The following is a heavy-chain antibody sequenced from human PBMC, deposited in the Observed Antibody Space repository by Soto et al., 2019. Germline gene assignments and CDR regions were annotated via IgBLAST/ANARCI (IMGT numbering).Heavy chain of an antibody. CDR2: IISKTDGGAT. Sequence: EVQLVESGGGLVKPGGSLRLSCAASGFAFNNAWMNWVRQAPGKGLEWVGRIISKTDGGATDYTASVKDRFFVSRDDSENTLYLQMNSLKTEDTAVYYCAAGTGRTDFDYCGQGTLVTVSS. CDR3: AAGTGRTDFDY. J-gene: IGHJ4*02. D-gene: IGHD2-2*01. V-gene: IGHV3-15*01. CDR1: GFAFNNAW.